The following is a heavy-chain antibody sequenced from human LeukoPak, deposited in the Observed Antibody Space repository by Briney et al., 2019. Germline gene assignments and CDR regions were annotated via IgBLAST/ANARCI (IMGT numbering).Heavy chain of an antibody. V-gene: IGHV4-31*03. Sequence: SETLSLTCTVSGASISSGGYYWSWIRQHPGKVLEWIGYIYYTGSTYYNPSLKSRVTISVDTSKNQLSLRLSPVTAADTAVYYCARGLRDGYNSHFDYWGQGTLVTVSS. J-gene: IGHJ4*02. CDR2: IYYTGST. CDR3: ARGLRDGYNSHFDY. D-gene: IGHD5-24*01. CDR1: GASISSGGYY.